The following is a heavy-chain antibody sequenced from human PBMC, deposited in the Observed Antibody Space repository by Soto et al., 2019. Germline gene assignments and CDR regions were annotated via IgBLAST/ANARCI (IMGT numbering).Heavy chain of an antibody. CDR1: GYTFTSYG. CDR2: ISAYNGNT. V-gene: IGHV1-18*01. CDR3: AREGRTWFGELLTIFDY. Sequence: QVQLVQSGAEVKKPGASVTVSCKASGYTFTSYGISWVRQAPGQGLEWMGWISAYNGNTNYAQKLQGRVTMTTDTSTSTAYMELRGLRSDDTAVYYCAREGRTWFGELLTIFDYWGQGTLVTVSS. D-gene: IGHD3-10*01. J-gene: IGHJ4*02.